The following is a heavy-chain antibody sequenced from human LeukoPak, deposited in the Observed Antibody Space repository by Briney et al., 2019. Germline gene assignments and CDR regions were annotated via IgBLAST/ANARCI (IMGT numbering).Heavy chain of an antibody. D-gene: IGHD3-22*01. CDR2: IIPIFGTA. CDR1: GGTFSSYA. CDR3: ARDYYDSYGMDV. J-gene: IGHJ6*02. Sequence: SVEVSCKASGGTFSSYAISWVRQAPGQGLEWMGGIIPIFGTANYAQKFQGRVTITADESTSTAYMELCSLRSEDTAVYYCARDYYDSYGMDVWGQGTTVTVSS. V-gene: IGHV1-69*13.